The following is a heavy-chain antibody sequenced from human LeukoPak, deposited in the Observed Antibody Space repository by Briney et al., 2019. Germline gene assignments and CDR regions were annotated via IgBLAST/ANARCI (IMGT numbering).Heavy chain of an antibody. V-gene: IGHV3-7*01. CDR1: GFTFSSYW. CDR2: IKQDGSEK. D-gene: IGHD3-22*01. J-gene: IGHJ5*02. Sequence: GGSLRLSCAASGFTFSSYWMSRVRQAPGKGLEWVANIKQDGSEKYYVDSVKGRFTISRDNAKNSLYLQMNSLRAEDTAVYYCAREDSSGYYYVSWFDPWGQGTLVTVSS. CDR3: AREDSSGYYYVSWFDP.